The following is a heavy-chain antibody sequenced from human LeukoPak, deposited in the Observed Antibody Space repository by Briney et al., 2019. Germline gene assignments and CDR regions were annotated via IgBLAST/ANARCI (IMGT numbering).Heavy chain of an antibody. CDR2: INHSGST. CDR3: ARGCLFWIAARRNRFDP. J-gene: IGHJ5*02. V-gene: IGHV4-34*01. D-gene: IGHD6-6*01. Sequence: PSETLSLTCAVYGGSFSGYYWSWIRQPPGKGLEWIGEINHSGSTNYNPSLKSRVTISVDTSKNQFSLKLSSVTAADTAVYYCARGCLFWIAARRNRFDPWGQGTLVTVSS. CDR1: GGSFSGYY.